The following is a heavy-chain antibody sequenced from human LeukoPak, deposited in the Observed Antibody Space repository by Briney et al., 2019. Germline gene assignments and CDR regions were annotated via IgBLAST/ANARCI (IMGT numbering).Heavy chain of an antibody. D-gene: IGHD3-9*01. Sequence: SGGSPRLSCAASGFSVNTNYMTWVRQAPGKGLEWVSVLYSGGGAYYADSVKDRFTISRDYSQNTLLLQMNSLRAEDTALYYCARGKTSDDIIEDAFDIWGQRTMVAVSS. V-gene: IGHV3-66*01. CDR3: ARGKTSDDIIEDAFDI. CDR2: LYSGGGA. CDR1: GFSVNTNY. J-gene: IGHJ3*02.